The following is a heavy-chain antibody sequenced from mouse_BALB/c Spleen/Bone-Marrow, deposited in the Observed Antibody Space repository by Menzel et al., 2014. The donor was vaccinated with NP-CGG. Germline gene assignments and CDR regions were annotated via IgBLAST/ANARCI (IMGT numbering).Heavy chain of an antibody. J-gene: IGHJ4*01. V-gene: IGHV5-6-5*01. CDR2: ISSGGST. CDR3: AREEYGQKVYAMDY. CDR1: GFTFSSYA. D-gene: IGHD2-10*02. Sequence: EVKVIESGGGLVTPGGSLKLSCAASGFTFSSYAMSWVRQTPEKRLEWVASISSGGSTYYPDSVKGRFTISRDNARNILYLQMSSLRSEDTAMYYCAREEYGQKVYAMDYWGQGTSVTVSS.